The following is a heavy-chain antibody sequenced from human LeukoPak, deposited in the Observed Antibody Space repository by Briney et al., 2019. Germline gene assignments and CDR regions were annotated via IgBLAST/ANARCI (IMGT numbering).Heavy chain of an antibody. J-gene: IGHJ5*02. D-gene: IGHD1-1*01. CDR1: GFTFRSYS. Sequence: GGSLRLSCAASGFTFRSYSMNWVRQAPGKGLEWVSSISSSSSYIYYANSVKGRFTISRDNAKNSLYLQMNSLRAEDTAVYYCARGLEPDNWFDPWGQGTLVTVSS. CDR3: ARGLEPDNWFDP. V-gene: IGHV3-21*01. CDR2: ISSSSSYI.